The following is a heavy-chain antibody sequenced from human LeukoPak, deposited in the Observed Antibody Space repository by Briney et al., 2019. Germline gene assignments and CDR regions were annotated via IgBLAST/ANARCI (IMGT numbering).Heavy chain of an antibody. CDR3: TRLEITTVTTSDY. CDR1: GGTFSSYA. V-gene: IGHV1-69*13. D-gene: IGHD4-17*01. J-gene: IGHJ4*02. CDR2: IIPIFGTA. Sequence: ASVKVSCKASGGTFSSYAISWVRQAPGQGLEWMGGIIPIFGTANYAQKFQGRVTITADESTSTAYMELSSLRSEDTAVYYCTRLEITTVTTSDYWGQGTLVTVSS.